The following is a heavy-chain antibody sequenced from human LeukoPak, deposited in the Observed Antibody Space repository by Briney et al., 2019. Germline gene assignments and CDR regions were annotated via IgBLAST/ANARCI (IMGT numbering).Heavy chain of an antibody. Sequence: ASVKVSCKASGYTFTSYAMHWVRQAPGQRLEWMGWINAGNGNTKYSQKFQGRVTITRDTSASTAYMELSSLRSEDTAVYYCARTPTRDDSSGYRPDDAFDIWGQGTMVTVSS. V-gene: IGHV1-3*01. J-gene: IGHJ3*02. CDR3: ARTPTRDDSSGYRPDDAFDI. CDR2: INAGNGNT. D-gene: IGHD3-22*01. CDR1: GYTFTSYA.